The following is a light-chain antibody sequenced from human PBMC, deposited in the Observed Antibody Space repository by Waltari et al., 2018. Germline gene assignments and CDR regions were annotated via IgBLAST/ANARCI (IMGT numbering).Light chain of an antibody. CDR3: QQYYSIPYT. Sequence: DIVMTQSPDFLAVSLGERATINCKSSQSILYSSNNKNDLAWYQQKPVQPPKLLLYWASTRDSGVPDRFSGRWSGTDFTLTISSLQAEDVAVYYCQQYYSIPYTLGQGTKLEIK. J-gene: IGKJ2*01. V-gene: IGKV4-1*01. CDR2: WAS. CDR1: QSILYSSNNKND.